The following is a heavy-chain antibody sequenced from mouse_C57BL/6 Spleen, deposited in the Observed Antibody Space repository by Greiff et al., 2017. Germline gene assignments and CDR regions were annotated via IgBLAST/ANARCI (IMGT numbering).Heavy chain of an antibody. CDR1: GYTFTSYW. Sequence: VQLQQPGAELVRPGTSVKLSCKASGYTFTSYWMHWVKQRPGQGLEWIGVIDPSDSYTNYNQKFKGKATLTVDTSSSTAYMQLSSLTSEDSAVYYCARKRGVLLRGYFDVGGTGTTVTVSS. V-gene: IGHV1-59*01. CDR3: ARKRGVLLRGYFDV. CDR2: IDPSDSYT. D-gene: IGHD1-1*01. J-gene: IGHJ1*03.